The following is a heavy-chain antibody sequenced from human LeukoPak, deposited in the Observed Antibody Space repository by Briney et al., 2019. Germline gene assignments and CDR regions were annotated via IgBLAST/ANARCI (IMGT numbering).Heavy chain of an antibody. D-gene: IGHD6-25*01. CDR2: LGGSGGST. V-gene: IGHV3-23*01. J-gene: IGHJ4*02. CDR3: AKRPGYYSGGCFDY. Sequence: GSLRLSCAASGFTFSSYAMSWVRQAPGKGPEWVSSLGGSGGSTYYADSVKGRFTISRDNSRNTLYLQMDSLRAEDTAVYYCAKRPGYYSGGCFDYWGQGTLVTVSS. CDR1: GFTFSSYA.